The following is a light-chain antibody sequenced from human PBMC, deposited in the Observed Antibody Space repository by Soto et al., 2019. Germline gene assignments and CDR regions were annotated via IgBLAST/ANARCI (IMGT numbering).Light chain of an antibody. Sequence: IVMTQSPATLSVSPGERATLSCRASQSIHSNLAWYQQKPGQAPRLLIYGASIRATGVPGRFSGSGSGTEFTLTISSLQSEDLAFYYCQQYDNWRTFGGGTKVEIK. CDR3: QQYDNWRT. CDR1: QSIHSN. J-gene: IGKJ4*01. CDR2: GAS. V-gene: IGKV3-15*01.